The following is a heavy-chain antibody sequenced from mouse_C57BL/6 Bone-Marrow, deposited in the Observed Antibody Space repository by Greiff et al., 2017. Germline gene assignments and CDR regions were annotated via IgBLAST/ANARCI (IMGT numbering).Heavy chain of an antibody. J-gene: IGHJ1*03. Sequence: VQRVESGAELARPGASVKLSCKASGYTFTSYGISWVKQRTGQGLEWIGEIYPRSGNTYYNEKFKGKATLTADKSSSTAYMELRSLTSEDSAVYFCARWRNCSSGPYWYFDVWGTGTTVTVSS. CDR3: ARWRNCSSGPYWYFDV. V-gene: IGHV1-81*01. D-gene: IGHD6-1*01. CDR1: GYTFTSYG. CDR2: IYPRSGNT.